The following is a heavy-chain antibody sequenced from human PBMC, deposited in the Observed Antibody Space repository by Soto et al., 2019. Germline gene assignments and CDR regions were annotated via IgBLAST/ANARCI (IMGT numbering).Heavy chain of an antibody. Sequence: SETLSLTCAVSGGSISSSNWWSWVRQPPGKGLEWIGEIYHSGSTNYNPSLKSRVTISVDKSKNQFSLKLSSVTAADTAVYYCARGYSSSWWDYYYYGMDVWGQGTTVTVSS. J-gene: IGHJ6*02. V-gene: IGHV4-4*02. CDR3: ARGYSSSWWDYYYYGMDV. CDR1: GGSISSSNW. CDR2: IYHSGST. D-gene: IGHD6-13*01.